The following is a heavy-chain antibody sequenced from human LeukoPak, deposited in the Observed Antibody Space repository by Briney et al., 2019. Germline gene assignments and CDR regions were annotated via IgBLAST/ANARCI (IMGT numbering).Heavy chain of an antibody. CDR1: GFTFSSYG. J-gene: IGHJ4*02. D-gene: IGHD5-18*01. CDR2: ISDDGSNK. CDR3: AGIQLWSPLDY. Sequence: PGGSLRLSCAASGFTFSSYGMHWVRQAPGKGLEWVAVISDDGSNKYYADPVKGRFTISRDNSKNTLYLQMNSLRAEDTAVYYCAGIQLWSPLDYWGQGTLVTVSS. V-gene: IGHV3-30*03.